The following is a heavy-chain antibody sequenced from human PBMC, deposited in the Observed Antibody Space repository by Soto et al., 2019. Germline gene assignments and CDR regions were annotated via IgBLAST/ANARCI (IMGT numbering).Heavy chain of an antibody. CDR2: IGESGGNT. D-gene: IGHD1-26*01. CDR1: GFTSSSSV. J-gene: IGHJ4*02. CDR3: AKSRVGAHY. Sequence: GGSLRLSCEASGFTSSSSVMSWVRQAPGKGLEWVSSIGESGGNTYYADSVKGRFTISRDNSKNTLFLQMDSLRAEDTAVYHCAKSRVGAHYSGQGTLLTLSS. V-gene: IGHV3-23*01.